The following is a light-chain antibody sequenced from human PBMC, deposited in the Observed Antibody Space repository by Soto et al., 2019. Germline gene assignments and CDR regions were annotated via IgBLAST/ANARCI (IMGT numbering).Light chain of an antibody. CDR2: AAS. J-gene: IGKJ2*01. CDR1: QTISSY. Sequence: DIQMTQSPSSLSACVGDRVTITCRASQTISSYLNWYQQKPGKAPKLLIYAASSLQSGVPSRFSGSASGTDFTLTISSLQPQDFATYYCQQSHSIPYTFGQGTKLEIK. CDR3: QQSHSIPYT. V-gene: IGKV1-39*01.